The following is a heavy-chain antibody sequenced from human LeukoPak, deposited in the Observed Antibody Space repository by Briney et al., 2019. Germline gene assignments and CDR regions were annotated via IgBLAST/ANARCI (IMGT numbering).Heavy chain of an antibody. CDR1: GGFISSGGYY. CDR3: ATVNYDLDYFDY. J-gene: IGHJ4*02. D-gene: IGHD3-3*01. V-gene: IGHV4-30-2*01. Sequence: SETLSLTCTVSGGFISSGGYYWSWIRQPPGKGLEWIGYIYHSGSTSYNPSLKSRVTISVDRSKNQFSLRLSSETAADTAVYYCATVNYDLDYFDYWGQGTLVTVSS. CDR2: IYHSGST.